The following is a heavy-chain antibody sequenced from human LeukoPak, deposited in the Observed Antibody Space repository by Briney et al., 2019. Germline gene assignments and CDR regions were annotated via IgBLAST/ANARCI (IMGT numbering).Heavy chain of an antibody. D-gene: IGHD6-19*01. CDR1: GGTFSSYA. CDR3: ARGVAVAALDY. V-gene: IGHV1-69*06. J-gene: IGHJ4*02. CDR2: INPIFGTA. Sequence: SVKVSCKASGGTFSSYAISWVRQAPGQGLEWMGGINPIFGTANYAQKFQGRVTITADKSTSTAYMELSSLRSEDTAVYYCARGVAVAALDYWGQGTLVTVSS.